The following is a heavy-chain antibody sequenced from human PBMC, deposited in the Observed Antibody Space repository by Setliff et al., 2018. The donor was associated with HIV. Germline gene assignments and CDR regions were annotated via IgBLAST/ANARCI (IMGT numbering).Heavy chain of an antibody. CDR2: IYHTGST. D-gene: IGHD6-13*01. CDR3: ARVSCSSWYSIPRYYYYSMDV. CDR1: GGSINSTSYY. V-gene: IGHV4-39*01. Sequence: PSETLSLPCTVSGGSINSTSYYWGWVRQPPGNGLEWIGSIYHTGSTYYKPSLKSRVTISVDTSKNQFSLRLSSVAAGDTAVYYCARVSCSSWYSIPRYYYYSMDVWGNGTTVTVSS. J-gene: IGHJ6*03.